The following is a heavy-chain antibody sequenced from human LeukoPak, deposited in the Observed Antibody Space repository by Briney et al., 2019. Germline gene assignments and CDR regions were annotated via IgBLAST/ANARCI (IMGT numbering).Heavy chain of an antibody. Sequence: GGSLRLSCAASGFTFSSYEMNWVRQAPGKGLEWVSYISSSGSTIYYADSVKGRFTISRDNAKNSLYLQMNSLRAEDTAVYYCARSRITMVRGVLDYWGQGTLVTVSS. J-gene: IGHJ4*02. CDR2: ISSSGSTI. CDR3: ARSRITMVRGVLDY. CDR1: GFTFSSYE. V-gene: IGHV3-48*03. D-gene: IGHD3-10*01.